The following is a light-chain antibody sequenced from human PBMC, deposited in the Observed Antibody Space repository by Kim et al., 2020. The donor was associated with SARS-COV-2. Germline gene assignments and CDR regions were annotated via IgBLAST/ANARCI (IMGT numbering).Light chain of an antibody. CDR1: QSISSY. CDR2: AAS. V-gene: IGKV1-39*01. J-gene: IGKJ4*01. CDR3: QQSYSTPLT. Sequence: ASVGDRVTITCRASQSISSYLNWYQQKPGKAPKLLIYAASSLQSGVPSRFSGSGSGTDFTLTISSLQPEDFATYYCQQSYSTPLTFGGGTKVEI.